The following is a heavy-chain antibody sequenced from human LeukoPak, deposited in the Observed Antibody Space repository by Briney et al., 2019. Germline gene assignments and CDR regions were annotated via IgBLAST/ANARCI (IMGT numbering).Heavy chain of an antibody. D-gene: IGHD3-9*01. CDR2: INHSGST. CDR1: GFTFSSYA. Sequence: GSLRLSCAASGFTFSSYAMSWVRQPPGKGLEWIGEINHSGSTNYNPSLKSRVTISVDTSKNQFSLKLSSVTAADTAVYYCARVGILTGYYRYFDYWGQGTLVTVSS. J-gene: IGHJ4*02. CDR3: ARVGILTGYYRYFDY. V-gene: IGHV4-34*01.